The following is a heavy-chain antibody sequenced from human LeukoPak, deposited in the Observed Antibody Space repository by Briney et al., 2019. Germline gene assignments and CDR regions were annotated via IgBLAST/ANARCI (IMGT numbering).Heavy chain of an antibody. Sequence: PSETLSLTCAVSGGSISSGGHSWSWIRQPPGKGLEWIGYIYYSGSTYYNPSLKSRVTISVDTSKNQFSLKLSSVTAADMAVYYCARARGYSYGYDYWGQGTLVTVSS. CDR2: IYYSGST. D-gene: IGHD5-18*01. CDR3: ARARGYSYGYDY. V-gene: IGHV4-31*11. CDR1: GGSISSGGHS. J-gene: IGHJ4*02.